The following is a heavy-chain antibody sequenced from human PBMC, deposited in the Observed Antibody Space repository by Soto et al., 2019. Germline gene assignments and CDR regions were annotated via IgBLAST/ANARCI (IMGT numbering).Heavy chain of an antibody. V-gene: IGHV3-30*18. J-gene: IGHJ6*02. CDR2: ISYDGSNK. Sequence: QVQLVESGGGVVQPGRSLRLSCAASGFTFSSYGMHWVRQAPGKGLEWVAVISYDGSNKYYADSVKGRFTISRDNSKNSLYLQMNSLRAEDTAVYYCAKDVDRGYSGYDFVYYYYGMDVWGQGTTVTVSS. CDR3: AKDVDRGYSGYDFVYYYYGMDV. D-gene: IGHD5-12*01. CDR1: GFTFSSYG.